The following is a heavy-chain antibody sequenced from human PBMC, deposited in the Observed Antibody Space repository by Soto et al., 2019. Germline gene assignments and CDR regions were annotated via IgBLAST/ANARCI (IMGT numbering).Heavy chain of an antibody. CDR3: ARALRACVAVPGVFDS. D-gene: IGHD6-19*01. CDR2: IYYSGST. J-gene: IGHJ4*02. Sequence: QVQLQESGPGPVKPSETLSLTCTVSGASISSSYYWSWIRQPPGKGLEWIGYIYYSGSTNSNPSLKSRVTVSVDTSRNQFSLKLSSVTAADTAMFYCARALRACVAVPGVFDSWGQGTLVTVSS. CDR1: GASISSSYY. V-gene: IGHV4-59*01.